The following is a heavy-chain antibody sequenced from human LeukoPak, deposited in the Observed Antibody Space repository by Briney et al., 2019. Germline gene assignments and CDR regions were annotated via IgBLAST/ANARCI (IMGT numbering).Heavy chain of an antibody. CDR3: ASTPSSSGCFDY. CDR1: GGSISSYY. CDR2: IYYSGST. Sequence: SETLSLTCTVSGGSISSYYWSWIRQPPGKGLEWIGYIYYSGSTNYNPSLKSRVTISVDTSKNQFSLKLSSVTAADTAVYYCASTPSSSGCFDYWGQGTLVTVSS. J-gene: IGHJ4*02. V-gene: IGHV4-59*12. D-gene: IGHD6-19*01.